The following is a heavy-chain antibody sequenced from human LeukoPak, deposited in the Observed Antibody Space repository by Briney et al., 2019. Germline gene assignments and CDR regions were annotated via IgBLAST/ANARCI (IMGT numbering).Heavy chain of an antibody. CDR1: GFTFSSYA. CDR3: ARYYDFWSGSLTTSDY. J-gene: IGHJ4*02. V-gene: IGHV3-23*01. Sequence: GGSLRLSCAASGFTFSSYAMSWVRQAPGKGLEWVSAISGSGGSTYYADSVKGRFTISRDNSKNTLYLQMNSLRAEDTAVYYCARYYDFWSGSLTTSDYWGQGTLVTVSS. CDR2: ISGSGGST. D-gene: IGHD3-3*01.